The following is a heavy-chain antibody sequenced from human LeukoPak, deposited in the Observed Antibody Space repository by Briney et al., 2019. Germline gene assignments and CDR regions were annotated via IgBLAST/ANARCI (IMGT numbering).Heavy chain of an antibody. Sequence: GGSLRLSCAASGFPFSTYSMHWVRQAPGKGLEYVSAISSDGGSTYHANSVKGRFTISRDNSKNTLYLQMGSLRAEDLAVYYCVREVATVGITFFDYLGQGTLVIVSS. CDR1: GFPFSTYS. V-gene: IGHV3-64*01. D-gene: IGHD3-16*01. CDR3: VREVATVGITFFDY. J-gene: IGHJ4*02. CDR2: ISSDGGST.